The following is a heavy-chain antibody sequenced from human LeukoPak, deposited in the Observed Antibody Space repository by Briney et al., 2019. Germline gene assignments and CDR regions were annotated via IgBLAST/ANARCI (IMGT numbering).Heavy chain of an antibody. V-gene: IGHV1-69*13. CDR3: ARDRVDTAMGPGLGFDY. J-gene: IGHJ4*02. CDR2: IIPIFGTA. D-gene: IGHD5-18*01. CDR1: GYTFRDYY. Sequence: SVKVSCKASGYTFRDYYIHWVRQAPGQGLEWMGGIIPIFGTANYAQKFQGRVTITADESTSTAYMELSSLRSEDTTVYYSARDRVDTAMGPGLGFDYWGQGTLVTVSS.